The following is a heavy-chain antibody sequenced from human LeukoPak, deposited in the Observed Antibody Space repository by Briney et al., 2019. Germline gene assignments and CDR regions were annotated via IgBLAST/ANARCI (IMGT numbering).Heavy chain of an antibody. CDR1: GXSLSSYY. D-gene: IGHD3-22*01. CDR2: IDYSGST. Sequence: PSETLSLTCTVSGXSLSSYYWSWIRQPPGKGLEWIGYIDYSGSTNYNPSLKSRVTISVDTSKNQFSLKLSSVTAADTAVYYCARHWTEDSSGYYPFDIWGQGTMVTVSS. CDR3: ARHWTEDSSGYYPFDI. V-gene: IGHV4-59*08. J-gene: IGHJ3*02.